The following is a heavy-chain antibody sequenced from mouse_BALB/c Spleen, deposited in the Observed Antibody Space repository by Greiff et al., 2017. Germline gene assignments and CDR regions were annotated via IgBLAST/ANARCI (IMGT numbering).Heavy chain of an antibody. Sequence: VQLQQSGPELVKPGASVKMSCKASGYTFTSYVMHWVKQKPGLGLEWIGYINPYNDGTKYNEKFKGKATLTSDKSSSTAYMELSSLTSEDSAVYYCARGGYGSSYGYFDVWGAGTTVTVSS. V-gene: IGHV1-14*01. CDR2: INPYNDGT. CDR3: ARGGYGSSYGYFDV. CDR1: GYTFTSYV. D-gene: IGHD1-1*01. J-gene: IGHJ1*01.